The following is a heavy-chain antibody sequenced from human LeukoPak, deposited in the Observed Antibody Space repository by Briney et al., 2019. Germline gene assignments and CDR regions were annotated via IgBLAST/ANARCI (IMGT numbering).Heavy chain of an antibody. V-gene: IGHV3-30-3*01. CDR3: ARDPEGVYGDYYFDY. CDR1: GFTFSSYA. Sequence: GGSLRLSCAASGFTFSSYAMSWVRQAPGKGLEWVAVISYDGSNKYYADSVKGRFTISRDNAKNSLYLQMNSLRAEDTAVYYCARDPEGVYGDYYFDYWGQGTLVTVSS. D-gene: IGHD4-17*01. J-gene: IGHJ4*02. CDR2: ISYDGSNK.